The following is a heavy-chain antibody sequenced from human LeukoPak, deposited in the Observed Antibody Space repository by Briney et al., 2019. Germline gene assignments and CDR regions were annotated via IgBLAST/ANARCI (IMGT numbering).Heavy chain of an antibody. CDR2: IKQDGSEK. D-gene: IGHD2-21*01. J-gene: IGHJ6*03. Sequence: GGSLRLSCAASGFTFSSYWMSWVRQAPGKGLEWVANIKQDGSEKYYVDSVKGRFTISRDNAKNSLYLQMNSLRAEDTAVYYCASGAEILWGYYYYYYMDVWGKGTTVTVSS. V-gene: IGHV3-7*01. CDR1: GFTFSSYW. CDR3: ASGAEILWGYYYYYYMDV.